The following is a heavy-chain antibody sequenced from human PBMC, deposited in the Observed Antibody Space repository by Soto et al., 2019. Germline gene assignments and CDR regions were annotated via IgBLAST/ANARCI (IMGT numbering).Heavy chain of an antibody. Sequence: SETLSLTCTVSGGSISSGDYYWSWIRQPPGKGLEWIGYIYYSGSTYYNPSLKSRVTISVDTSKNQFSLKLSSVTAADTAVYYCARDHSTGYYYGMDVWGQGTKVTVSS. CDR1: GGSISSGDYY. CDR2: IYYSGST. CDR3: ARDHSTGYYYGMDV. V-gene: IGHV4-30-4*01. J-gene: IGHJ6*02.